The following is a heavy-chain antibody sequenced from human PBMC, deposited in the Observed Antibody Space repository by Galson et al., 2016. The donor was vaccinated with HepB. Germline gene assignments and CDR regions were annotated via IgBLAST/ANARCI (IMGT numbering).Heavy chain of an antibody. Sequence: SLRLSCAASGFPFTDSYMSWIRQAPGRGLAWVSYISSSGSAKFYADSVKGRFTISRDNAKNSLYLQMNSLRAEDTAIYYCANRDGYNYGFDYWGQGTLVTVSS. CDR2: ISSSGSAK. CDR3: ANRDGYNYGFDY. V-gene: IGHV3-11*04. D-gene: IGHD5-24*01. J-gene: IGHJ4*02. CDR1: GFPFTDSY.